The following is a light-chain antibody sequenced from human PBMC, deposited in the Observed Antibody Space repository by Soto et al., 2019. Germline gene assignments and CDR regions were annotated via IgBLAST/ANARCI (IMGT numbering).Light chain of an antibody. J-gene: IGKJ2*01. CDR1: QSVRSSY. Sequence: EIVLTQSPGTLSLSPGERATLSCRAGQSVRSSYLAWYQLKPGQAPRLLIYGASSRGTGIPDRFSGSGSGTDFTLTISRLQPEDFAVYYCQQYGSSPYTFGQGTKLEIK. CDR3: QQYGSSPYT. CDR2: GAS. V-gene: IGKV3-20*01.